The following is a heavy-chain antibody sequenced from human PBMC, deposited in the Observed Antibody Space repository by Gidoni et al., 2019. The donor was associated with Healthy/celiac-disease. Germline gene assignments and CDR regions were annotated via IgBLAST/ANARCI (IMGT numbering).Heavy chain of an antibody. CDR3: ARGLYGSGSYSGLFFDY. J-gene: IGHJ4*02. V-gene: IGHV3-21*01. CDR1: GFPFSTYS. D-gene: IGHD3-10*01. Sequence: EVQLVESGVGLVKPGGSLRRSCAASGFPFSTYSMNWVRQAPGKGRVWVSSISSSSSYIYYADSVKGRFTISRDNAKNSLYLQMNSRRAEDTAVYYCARGLYGSGSYSGLFFDYWGQGTLVTVSS. CDR2: ISSSSSYI.